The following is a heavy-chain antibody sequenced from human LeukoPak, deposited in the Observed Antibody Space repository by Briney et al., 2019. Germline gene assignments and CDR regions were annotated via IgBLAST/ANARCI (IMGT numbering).Heavy chain of an antibody. CDR2: IDSTGST. Sequence: TGGSLRLSCAGSGFTVSSNYMSWVRQAPGKGLEWVSFIDSTGSTYYADSVKGRFTISRDNSRNTLYLQMNSLRVEDTAVYYCARRERLGCSYGRHTLDLWGRETMVTVSS. CDR3: ARRERLGCSYGRHTLDL. J-gene: IGHJ3*01. CDR1: GFTVSSNY. V-gene: IGHV3-66*01. D-gene: IGHD5-18*01.